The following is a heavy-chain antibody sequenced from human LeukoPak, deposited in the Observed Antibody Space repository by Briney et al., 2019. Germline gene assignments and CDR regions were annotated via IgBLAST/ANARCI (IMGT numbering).Heavy chain of an antibody. V-gene: IGHV4-34*01. CDR3: ARTYYDFWSGYLDYFDY. CDR1: GGSFSGYY. Sequence: SETLSLTCAVYGGSFSGYYWGWIRQPPGKGLEWIGSIYYSGSTYYNPSLKSRVTISVDTSKNQFSLKLSSVTAADTAVYYCARTYYDFWSGYLDYFDYWGQGTLVTVSS. CDR2: IYYSGST. D-gene: IGHD3-3*01. J-gene: IGHJ4*02.